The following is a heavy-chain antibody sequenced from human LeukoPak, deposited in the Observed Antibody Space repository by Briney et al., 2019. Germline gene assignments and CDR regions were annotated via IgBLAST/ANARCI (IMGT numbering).Heavy chain of an antibody. Sequence: SETLSLTCTVSGGSISSGSDYWTWIRQSAGKGLEWIGRVYTSGNTKYNPSLNSRVTISIDTSKNQFSLRLSSVSAADTAVYYCAKFVNGYYGSGSSNWFDPWGQGTLVTVSS. D-gene: IGHD3-10*01. CDR3: AKFVNGYYGSGSSNWFDP. CDR2: VYTSGNT. CDR1: GGSISSGSDY. J-gene: IGHJ5*02. V-gene: IGHV4-61*02.